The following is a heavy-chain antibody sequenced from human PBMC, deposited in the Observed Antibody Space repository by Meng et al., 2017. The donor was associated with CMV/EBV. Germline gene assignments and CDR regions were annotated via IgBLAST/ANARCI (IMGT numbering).Heavy chain of an antibody. CDR3: ARAADTAMALYV. Sequence: GSLRLSCTVSGGSISSYYWSWIRQPPGKGLEWIGYIYYSGSTNYNPSLKSRVTISVDTSKNQFSLKLSSVTAADTAVYYCARAADTAMALYVWGQGTTVTVSS. CDR2: IYYSGST. D-gene: IGHD5-18*01. CDR1: GGSISSYY. V-gene: IGHV4-59*01. J-gene: IGHJ6*02.